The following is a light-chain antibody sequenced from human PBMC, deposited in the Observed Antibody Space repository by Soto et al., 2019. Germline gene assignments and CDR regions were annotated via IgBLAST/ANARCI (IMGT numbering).Light chain of an antibody. CDR3: QQYNNWPLT. CDR1: QSVSSN. CDR2: GAS. J-gene: IGKJ4*01. V-gene: IGKV3D-15*01. Sequence: EIVMTQSPATLSVSPGERATLSCRASQSVSSNLAWYQQKPGQAPRLLIYGASIRATGIPARFSGSGSGTEFTLTISSLQSEDFAFYYCQQYNNWPLTFGGGTKVEIK.